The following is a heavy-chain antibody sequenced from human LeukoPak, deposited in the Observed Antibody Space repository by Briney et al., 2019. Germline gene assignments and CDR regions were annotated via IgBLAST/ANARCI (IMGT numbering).Heavy chain of an antibody. J-gene: IGHJ4*02. Sequence: PGGSLRLSCAASGFTFSSYGMHWVRQAPGKGLEWVAVISYDGSNKYYADSVKGRFTISRDNSKNTLYLQMNSLRAEDTAVYYCGSITMVRGVIIGESFDYWGQGALVTVSS. CDR2: ISYDGSNK. D-gene: IGHD3-10*01. CDR3: GSITMVRGVIIGESFDY. CDR1: GFTFSSYG. V-gene: IGHV3-30*03.